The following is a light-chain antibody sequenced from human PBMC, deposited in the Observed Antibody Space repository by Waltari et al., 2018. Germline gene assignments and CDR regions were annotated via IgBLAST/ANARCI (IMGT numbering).Light chain of an antibody. CDR3: GTWDSSLSGAV. CDR2: EDT. J-gene: IGLJ7*01. V-gene: IGLV1-51*02. Sequence: QSVLTQPPSVSAAPGQRVTISCSGGRSNIGDNYVSWYRQFPGTAPKLLIYEDTEQPSGIPGRFSGTKSGTSATLDITGLQAGDEADYYCGTWDSSLSGAVFGGGTHLTVL. CDR1: RSNIGDNY.